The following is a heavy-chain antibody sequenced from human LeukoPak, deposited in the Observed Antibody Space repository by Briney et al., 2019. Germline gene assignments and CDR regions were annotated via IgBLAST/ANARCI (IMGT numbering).Heavy chain of an antibody. J-gene: IGHJ4*02. CDR1: GFTFSGSA. V-gene: IGHV3-73*01. Sequence: PGGSLRLSCAASGFTFSGSAMPWVRQASGIGLEWVGRIRSKANSYATAYAASVKGRFTISRDDSKNTAYLQMNSLKTEDTAVYYCTGPSIAAAGTGYWGQGTLVTVSS. CDR2: IRSKANSYAT. D-gene: IGHD6-13*01. CDR3: TGPSIAAAGTGY.